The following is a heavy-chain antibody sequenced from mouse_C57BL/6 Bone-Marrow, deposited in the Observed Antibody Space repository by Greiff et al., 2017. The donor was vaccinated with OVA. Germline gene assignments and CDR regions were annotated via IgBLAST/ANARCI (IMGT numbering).Heavy chain of an antibody. CDR3: ARYYDYYAMDY. D-gene: IGHD1-1*02. CDR2: IHPNSGST. J-gene: IGHJ4*01. V-gene: IGHV1-64*01. Sequence: QVQLQQPGAELVKPGASVKLSCKASGYTFTSYWMHWVKQRPGQGLEWIGMIHPNSGSTNYNEKFKSKATLTVDKSSSTGYMQLSSLTSEDSAVYYCARYYDYYAMDYGGQGTSVTVSS. CDR1: GYTFTSYW.